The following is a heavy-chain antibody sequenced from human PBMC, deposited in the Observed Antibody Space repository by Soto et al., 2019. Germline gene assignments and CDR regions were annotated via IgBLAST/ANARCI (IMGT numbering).Heavy chain of an antibody. Sequence: SETLSLTCTVSGGSISSSSYYWGWIRQPPGKGLEWIGSIYYSGSTYYNPSLKSRVTISVDTSKNQFSLKLSSVTAADTAVYYCARHEEGQLLFDYWGQGTLVTVSS. V-gene: IGHV4-39*01. D-gene: IGHD6-6*01. J-gene: IGHJ4*02. CDR2: IYYSGST. CDR3: ARHEEGQLLFDY. CDR1: GGSISSSSYY.